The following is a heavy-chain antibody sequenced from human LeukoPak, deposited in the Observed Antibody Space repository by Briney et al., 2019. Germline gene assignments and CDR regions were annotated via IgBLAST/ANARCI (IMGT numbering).Heavy chain of an antibody. CDR1: GFTFSSYS. CDR2: ISSSSSYK. D-gene: IGHD6-13*01. V-gene: IGHV3-21*01. J-gene: IGHJ6*03. Sequence: PGGSLRPSCAASGFTFSSYSMNWVRQAPGKGLEWVSTISSSSSYKYYADSVKGRFTISRDNAKNSLYLQMNNLKNEDTAEYYRARDNYTQVEYSSSTPSNYYCYYYMDVWGKGTMVTVSS. CDR3: ARDNYTQVEYSSSTPSNYYCYYYMDV.